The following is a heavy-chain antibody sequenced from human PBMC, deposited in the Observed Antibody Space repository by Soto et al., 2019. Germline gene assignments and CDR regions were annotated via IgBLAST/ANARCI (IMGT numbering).Heavy chain of an antibody. Sequence: GGSLRLSCAASGFTFSSYAMHWVRQAPGKGLEWVAVISYDGSNKYYADSVKGRFTISRDNSKNTLYLQMNSLRAEDTAVYYCARDFGIAVAGTAFDIWGQGTMVTVSS. J-gene: IGHJ3*02. CDR1: GFTFSSYA. CDR2: ISYDGSNK. D-gene: IGHD6-19*01. V-gene: IGHV3-30-3*01. CDR3: ARDFGIAVAGTAFDI.